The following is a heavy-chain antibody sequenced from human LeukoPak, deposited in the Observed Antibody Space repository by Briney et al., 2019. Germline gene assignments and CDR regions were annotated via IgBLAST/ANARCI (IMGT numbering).Heavy chain of an antibody. V-gene: IGHV1-18*01. CDR2: ISGYNGNP. CDR3: ARDPSLAVAGIRLFDY. CDR1: GYTFTNYG. Sequence: ASVTLSCKTSGYTFTNYGISWVRLAPGQGLELMDCISGYNGNPRYAQKVQGRVTMTTDTSTNTAYMEVNSLRSDDTAIYYCARDPSLAVAGIRLFDYWGQGTLVIVSS. D-gene: IGHD6-19*01. J-gene: IGHJ4*02.